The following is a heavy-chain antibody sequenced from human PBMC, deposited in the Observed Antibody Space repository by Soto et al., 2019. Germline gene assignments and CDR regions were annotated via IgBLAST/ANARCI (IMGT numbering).Heavy chain of an antibody. J-gene: IGHJ6*03. D-gene: IGHD3-10*01. V-gene: IGHV4-34*01. Sequence: QVQLQQWGAGLLKPSETLSLTCAVYGGSFSGYYWSWIRQPPGKGLEWIGEINHSGSTNYNPSLQSRVTISVDTSKTQFSLKLSSVTAADTAVYYCARGRVISDYYYYYMDVWGKGTTVTVSS. CDR3: ARGRVISDYYYYYMDV. CDR1: GGSFSGYY. CDR2: INHSGST.